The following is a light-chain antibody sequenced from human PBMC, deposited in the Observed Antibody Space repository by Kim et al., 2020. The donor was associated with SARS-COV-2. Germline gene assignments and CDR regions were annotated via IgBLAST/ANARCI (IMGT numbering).Light chain of an antibody. CDR3: QVWDSSSDHPGV. J-gene: IGLJ2*01. V-gene: IGLV3-21*04. Sequence: PGKTARITYGGNNIGSKSVHWYQQKAGQATVLVIYYDSDRPSGIPERFSGSNSGNTATLTISRVEAVDEADYYCQVWDSSSDHPGVFGGGTQLTVL. CDR1: NIGSKS. CDR2: YDS.